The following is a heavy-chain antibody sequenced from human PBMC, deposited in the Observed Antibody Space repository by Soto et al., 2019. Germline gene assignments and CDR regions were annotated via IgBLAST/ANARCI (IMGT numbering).Heavy chain of an antibody. V-gene: IGHV4-31*03. CDR3: ATLNLWPFSFHH. Sequence: QVQLQESGPGLVKPSQTLSLTCTVSGGSVTSDDYWSWIRQRPGRDLEWIGYIHYRGNTYYDPSLRSRVTMSVDTSENQFSLKLSSVTAADTAVYYCATLNLWPFSFHHWGRGTLVTVSS. J-gene: IGHJ4*02. CDR1: GGSVTSDDY. CDR2: IHYRGNT. D-gene: IGHD2-21*01.